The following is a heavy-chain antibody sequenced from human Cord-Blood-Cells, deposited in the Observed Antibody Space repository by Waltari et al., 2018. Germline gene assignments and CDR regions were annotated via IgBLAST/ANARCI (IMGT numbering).Heavy chain of an antibody. CDR3: ARHGGEVVRGVSSFNY. J-gene: IGHJ4*02. CDR2: INHSGST. D-gene: IGHD3-10*01. CDR1: GGSSRGYY. Sequence: QVQLQQWGAGLWKPSETLSLTCAVYGGSSRGYYWGWIGQPPGKGLEWIGEINHSGSTNYNPSLKSRVTISVDTSKNQFSLKLSSVTAADTAVYYCARHGGEVVRGVSSFNYWGQGTLVTVSS. V-gene: IGHV4-34*01.